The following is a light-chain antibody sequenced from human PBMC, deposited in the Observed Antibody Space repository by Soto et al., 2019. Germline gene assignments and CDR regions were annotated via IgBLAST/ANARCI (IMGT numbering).Light chain of an antibody. V-gene: IGKV3-11*01. CDR1: QSINRH. CDR2: DAS. CDR3: QQRSNWPPVT. J-gene: IGKJ4*01. Sequence: EIVLTQSPATLSLSPGERATLSCRASQSINRHLAWYRQKPGQAPRLLIYDASNRATGNPARFSGSGSGTDFTLTISSLEPEDFGVYYCQQRSNWPPVTFGGGTKVEIK.